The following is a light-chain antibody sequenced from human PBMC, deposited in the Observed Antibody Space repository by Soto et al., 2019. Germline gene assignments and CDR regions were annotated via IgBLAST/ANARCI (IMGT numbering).Light chain of an antibody. Sequence: DIQMTQSPSSLSASVGDRVTITCRASQSISSYLNWYQQKPGKAPKLLIYAASSLQSGVPSRFSGSGSGTDFTLTISSLQPEDFAPYSCQPTYSTVTFGPGTQVDIK. CDR2: AAS. CDR3: QPTYSTVT. J-gene: IGKJ3*01. V-gene: IGKV1-39*01. CDR1: QSISSY.